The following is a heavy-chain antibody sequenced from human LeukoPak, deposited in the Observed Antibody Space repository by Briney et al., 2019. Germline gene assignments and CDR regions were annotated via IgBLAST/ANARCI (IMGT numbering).Heavy chain of an antibody. CDR3: AKDQADYAEAENFHH. V-gene: IGHV3-23*01. CDR1: GFTFSSYA. D-gene: IGHD4-17*01. Sequence: PGGSLRLSCAASGFTFSSYAMSGVRQAPGKGLEWVSAISAGGGTIYYADSVKGRFTISRDNSKNTLYLQMNSLRVEDTAVYYCAKDQADYAEAENFHHWGQGTLVSVSS. J-gene: IGHJ1*01. CDR2: ISAGGGTI.